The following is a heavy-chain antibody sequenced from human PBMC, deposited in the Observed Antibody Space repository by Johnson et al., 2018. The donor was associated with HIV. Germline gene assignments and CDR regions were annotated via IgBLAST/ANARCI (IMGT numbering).Heavy chain of an antibody. CDR2: VSNDGNNK. CDR3: ATSTASDAFDI. Sequence: QVQLVESGGGLVRPGGSLRLSCAASGFTFSNAWMSWVRQAPGKGLEWVAVVSNDGNNKYYTDSVKGRFTISRDNSKNTLYLQMNSLRAEDTAVYYCATSTASDAFDIWGQGTMVTVSS. CDR1: GFTFSNAW. V-gene: IGHV3-30*03. J-gene: IGHJ3*02. D-gene: IGHD1-1*01.